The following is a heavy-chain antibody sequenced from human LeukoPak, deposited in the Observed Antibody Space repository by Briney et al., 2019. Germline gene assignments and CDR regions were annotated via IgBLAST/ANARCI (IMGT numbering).Heavy chain of an antibody. V-gene: IGHV3-23*01. CDR1: GFTFSSYA. J-gene: IGHJ1*01. CDR3: AKDRYGGNSVIFSEYFQH. Sequence: GGSLRLSCAASGFTFSSYAMTWVRQAPGKGLEWVSATSGSGGSTYYADSVKGRCSISRDNSKNTLYLQMNSLRAADTAVYYCAKDRYGGNSVIFSEYFQHWGQGTLVTVSS. CDR2: TSGSGGST. D-gene: IGHD4-23*01.